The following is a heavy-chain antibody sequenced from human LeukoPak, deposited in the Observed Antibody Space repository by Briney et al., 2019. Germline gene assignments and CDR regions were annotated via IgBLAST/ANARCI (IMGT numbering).Heavy chain of an antibody. Sequence: GRSLRLSCAASGFTFDDYAMHWVRQAPGKGREWVSGISWNSGSIGYVDSVKGRFTISRDSAKSSLYLQMNSLRAEDMAVYYCAKGRSYSYTAHPFDYWGQGTLVTVSS. CDR1: GFTFDDYA. J-gene: IGHJ4*02. CDR2: ISWNSGSI. CDR3: AKGRSYSYTAHPFDY. D-gene: IGHD1-26*01. V-gene: IGHV3-9*03.